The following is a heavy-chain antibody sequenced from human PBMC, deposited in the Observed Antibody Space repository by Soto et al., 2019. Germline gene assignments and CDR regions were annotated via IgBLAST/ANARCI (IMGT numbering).Heavy chain of an antibody. V-gene: IGHV4-34*01. D-gene: IGHD2-8*01. J-gene: IGHJ6*02. CDR1: GGSFSGYY. CDR2: INHSGST. CDR3: ARATRRRYCTNGVCYPYYYYYGMDV. Sequence: SETLSLTCAVYGGSFSGYYWSWIRQPTGKGLEWIGEINHSGSTNYNPSLKSRVTISVDTSKNQFSLKLSSVTAADTAVYYCARATRRRYCTNGVCYPYYYYYGMDVWGQGTTVTVSS.